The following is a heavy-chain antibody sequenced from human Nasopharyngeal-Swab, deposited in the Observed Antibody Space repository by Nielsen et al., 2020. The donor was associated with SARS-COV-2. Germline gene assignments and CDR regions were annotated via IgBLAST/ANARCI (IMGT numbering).Heavy chain of an antibody. CDR2: ISSNGGST. CDR3: ARGGYCSGGSCYSLQYFDY. D-gene: IGHD2-15*01. J-gene: IGHJ4*02. V-gene: IGHV3-64*02. Sequence: GGSLRLSCAASGFTSSSYAMHWVRQAPGKGLEYVSAISSNGGSTYYADSVKGRFTISRDNSKNTLYLQMGSLRAEDMAVYYCARGGYCSGGSCYSLQYFDYWGQGTLVTVSS. CDR1: GFTSSSYA.